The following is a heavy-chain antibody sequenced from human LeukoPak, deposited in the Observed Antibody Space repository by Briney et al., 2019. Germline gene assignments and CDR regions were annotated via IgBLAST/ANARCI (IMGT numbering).Heavy chain of an antibody. CDR3: ARADIVATITGDY. CDR1: GFTFSSYA. D-gene: IGHD5-12*01. Sequence: PGGSLRLSCAASGFTFSSYAMSWVRQAPGKGLEWVAFIRYDGSNKYYADSVKGRFTISRDNSKNTLYLQMNSLRAEDTAVYYCARADIVATITGDYWGQGTLVTVSS. CDR2: IRYDGSNK. V-gene: IGHV3-30*02. J-gene: IGHJ4*02.